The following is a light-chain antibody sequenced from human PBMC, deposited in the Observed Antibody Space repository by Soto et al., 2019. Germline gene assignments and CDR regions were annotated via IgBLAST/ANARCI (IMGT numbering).Light chain of an antibody. J-gene: IGLJ1*01. CDR2: EVT. Sequence: QSALTQPASVSGSPGQSITISCTGTSSDVGGYNSVSWYQQHPGKAPKLVIYEVTNRPSGISNRFSGSKSGNTASLTISGLQAEDEADYYCRSYTSSSTRVFGTGTKVT. CDR1: SSDVGGYNS. V-gene: IGLV2-14*01. CDR3: RSYTSSSTRV.